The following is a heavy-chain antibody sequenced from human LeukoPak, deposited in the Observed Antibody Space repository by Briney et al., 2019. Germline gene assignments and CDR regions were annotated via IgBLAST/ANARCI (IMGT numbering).Heavy chain of an antibody. CDR2: IRQDGSDN. CDR3: ARVIRAAVAGISFYYYYYMDV. V-gene: IGHV3-7*01. Sequence: GGSLRLSCAASGFAFSHYWMSWVRQAPGKGLEWLAHIRQDGSDNYYADSVKGRFTFSRDNARNSLYLQMNTLRADDTAVYYCARVIRAAVAGISFYYYYYMDVWGKGTTVTVSS. CDR1: GFAFSHYW. J-gene: IGHJ6*03. D-gene: IGHD6-19*01.